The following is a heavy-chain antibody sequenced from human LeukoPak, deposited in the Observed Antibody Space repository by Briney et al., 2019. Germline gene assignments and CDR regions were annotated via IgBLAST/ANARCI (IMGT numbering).Heavy chain of an antibody. CDR3: AKEGVTVTPEDGAFDI. V-gene: IGHV3-9*01. J-gene: IGHJ3*02. CDR1: GFTFDDYG. Sequence: GGSLRFCCAASGFTFDDYGMHLGRQAPGKGLELVSGISWNSGTIIYADSVKGRFTISRDNAKNSLYLQMNSLRPEDTAFYYCAKEGVTVTPEDGAFDIWGQGTMVTVSS. CDR2: ISWNSGTI. D-gene: IGHD4-17*01.